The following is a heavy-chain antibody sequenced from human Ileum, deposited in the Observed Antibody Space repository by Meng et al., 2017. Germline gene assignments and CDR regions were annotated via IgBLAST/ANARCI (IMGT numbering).Heavy chain of an antibody. J-gene: IGHJ4*02. Sequence: VNLPWPRPAPVRLSGTMSLPFEFSSGSFCRNTYWSWVRQPPGKGLEWIGQISHSGSAYYNPSLKSRVTMSVDKSKSQFSLMLTSVTAADTAIYYCARHGGYSQDFWGQGTLVTVSS. CDR1: SGSFCRNTY. CDR3: ARHGGYSQDF. CDR2: ISHSGSA. V-gene: IGHV4-4*02. D-gene: IGHD4-23*01.